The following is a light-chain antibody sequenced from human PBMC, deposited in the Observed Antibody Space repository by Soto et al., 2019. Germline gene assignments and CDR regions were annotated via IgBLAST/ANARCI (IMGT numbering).Light chain of an antibody. J-gene: IGKJ1*01. CDR3: QQYNSYWT. V-gene: IGKV1-5*01. Sequence: DIQMTQSPSTLSASVGDRVTITCRSSQSISSWLAWDQQKPGKAPKVLIYDASSLESGVPSRFSGSGSGTEFTLTISSLQPDDFATYYCQQYNSYWTFGQGTKVDI. CDR1: QSISSW. CDR2: DAS.